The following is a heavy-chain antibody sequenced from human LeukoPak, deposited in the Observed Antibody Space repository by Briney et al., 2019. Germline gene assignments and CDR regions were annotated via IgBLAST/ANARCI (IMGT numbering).Heavy chain of an antibody. D-gene: IGHD2-2*01. CDR2: INPGGGST. V-gene: IGHV1-46*01. J-gene: IGHJ3*02. CDR1: GYTFTSYY. CDR3: ARDHDIVVVPGRPPPNAFDI. Sequence: ASVKVSCKASGYTFTSYYMHWVRQAPGQGLEWMGIINPGGGSTSYAQKFQGRVTMTRDTSTSTVYMELSSLRSEDTAVYYCARDHDIVVVPGRPPPNAFDIWGQGTMVTVSS.